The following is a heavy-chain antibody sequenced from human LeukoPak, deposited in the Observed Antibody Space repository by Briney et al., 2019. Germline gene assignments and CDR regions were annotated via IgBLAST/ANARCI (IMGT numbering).Heavy chain of an antibody. V-gene: IGHV4-59*11. D-gene: IGHD3-16*01. CDR1: GGSMTTHH. J-gene: IGHJ4*02. CDR2: VFDSGRT. Sequence: SETLSLTCTVSGGSMTTHHWNWIRQTPGKGLEWIGYVFDSGRTKENPSLKRRVTLSADMSKNQLSLRVSSVTAADPAVYYCTTSKRGKIFGYFDFWGQGILVTVSS. CDR3: TTSKRGKIFGYFDF.